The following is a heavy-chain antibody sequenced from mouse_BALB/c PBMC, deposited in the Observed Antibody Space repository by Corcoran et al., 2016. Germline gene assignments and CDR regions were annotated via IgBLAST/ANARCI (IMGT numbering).Heavy chain of an antibody. Sequence: EVQLQQSGPELVKPGASVKISCKASGYTFTDYNMHWVKQSHGKSLEWIGYIYPYNGGTGYNQKFKSKATLTVDNSSSTAYMELRSLTSEDSAVYYCARHDYDPLDYWGQGTTLTVSS. V-gene: IGHV1S29*02. J-gene: IGHJ2*01. CDR3: ARHDYDPLDY. D-gene: IGHD2-4*01. CDR1: GYTFTDYN. CDR2: IYPYNGGT.